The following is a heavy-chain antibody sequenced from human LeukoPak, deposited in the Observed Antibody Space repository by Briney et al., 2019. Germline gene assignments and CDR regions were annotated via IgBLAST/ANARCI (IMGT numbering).Heavy chain of an antibody. CDR2: IIWNSGSI. V-gene: IGHV3-9*01. CDR1: GFTFDDYA. CDR3: AKSRASMVRGRPFDY. D-gene: IGHD3-10*01. J-gene: IGHJ4*02. Sequence: GRSLRLSCAASGFTFDDYAMHWVRQAPGKGLEWVSGIIWNSGSIGYADSVKGRFTISRDNAKNSLYLQMNSLRAEDTALYYCAKSRASMVRGRPFDYWGQGTLVTVSS.